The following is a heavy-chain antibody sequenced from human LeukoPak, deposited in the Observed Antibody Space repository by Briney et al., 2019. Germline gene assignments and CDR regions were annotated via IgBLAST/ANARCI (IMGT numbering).Heavy chain of an antibody. CDR1: GLTFNTFW. V-gene: IGHV3-7*01. CDR3: ASGGHVDY. Sequence: GGSLRLSCAASGLTFNTFWMTWVRQAPGKGLEWVANIKGDGSEKHYVDSVKGRFTISRDNAENSLYLQMNSLRDEDMAVYYCASGGHVDYCGQGTLVAVSS. D-gene: IGHD4-23*01. CDR2: IKGDGSEK. J-gene: IGHJ4*02.